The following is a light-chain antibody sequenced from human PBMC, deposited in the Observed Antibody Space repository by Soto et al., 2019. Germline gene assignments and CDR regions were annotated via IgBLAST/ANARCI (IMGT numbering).Light chain of an antibody. V-gene: IGLV2-11*01. CDR1: TSDVGGYNY. J-gene: IGLJ1*01. Sequence: QSVLTQPRSVSGSPGQSVTISCTGTTSDVGGYNYVSWYQQHPSKAPKLMIYDVTKRPSGVPDRFSGPKSGNTASLTISGLQAEDEADYYCCSYAGSYSYVFGTGTKVTVL. CDR3: CSYAGSYSYV. CDR2: DVT.